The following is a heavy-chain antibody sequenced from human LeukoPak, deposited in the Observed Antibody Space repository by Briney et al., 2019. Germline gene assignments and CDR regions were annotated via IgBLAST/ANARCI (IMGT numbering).Heavy chain of an antibody. J-gene: IGHJ4*02. V-gene: IGHV3-30*02. Sequence: PGETLRLSCAASGFTFSSYAMSWVRQAPGKGLEWVAFIRYDGSNKYYADSVKGRFTISRDNSKNTLYLQMNSLRAEDTAVYYCAKVYSSGWIFDYWGQGTLVTVSS. D-gene: IGHD6-19*01. CDR2: IRYDGSNK. CDR3: AKVYSSGWIFDY. CDR1: GFTFSSYA.